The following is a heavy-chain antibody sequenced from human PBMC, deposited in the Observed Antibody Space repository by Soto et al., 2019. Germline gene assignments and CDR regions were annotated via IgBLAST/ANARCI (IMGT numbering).Heavy chain of an antibody. CDR2: IFPSGSS. V-gene: IGHV4-30-2*01. D-gene: IGHD4-17*01. Sequence: QLQLQESGSGLVKPSQTLSLTCAVSGVSIDSGAYSWNWIRQPPGRGLEWIGYIFPSGSSYYNPSLNSRVTVSVDTSKNQFSLQLNSVTAADTAAYYCAREQTVTTCFDSWGQGALVTVSS. J-gene: IGHJ4*02. CDR1: GVSIDSGAYS. CDR3: AREQTVTTCFDS.